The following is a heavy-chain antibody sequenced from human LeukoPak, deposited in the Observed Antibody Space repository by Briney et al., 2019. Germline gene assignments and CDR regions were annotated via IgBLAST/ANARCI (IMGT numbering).Heavy chain of an antibody. V-gene: IGHV4-31*03. Sequence: SEPLSLTCTVSGGSISSGGYYWRWVRQYPGKGLEWLGYNYYSGSTYYNPSLKSRVTISVDTAKNEFSLKLSSVTDAATAVYYCARAPIGLTQSAYPYYYYGMDVWGQGTTVTVSS. CDR1: GGSISSGGYY. J-gene: IGHJ6*02. CDR2: NYYSGST. CDR3: ARAPIGLTQSAYPYYYYGMDV. D-gene: IGHD3-3*01.